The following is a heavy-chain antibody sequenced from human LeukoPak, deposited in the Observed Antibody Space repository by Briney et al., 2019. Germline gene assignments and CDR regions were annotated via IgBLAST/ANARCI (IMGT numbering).Heavy chain of an antibody. CDR3: AREVAAAGTYYFDY. J-gene: IGHJ4*02. V-gene: IGHV4-4*07. CDR1: RGSISSYY. Sequence: SETLSLTCTVSRGSISSYYWSWIRQPAGKGLEWIGRIYTSGSTNYNPSLKSRVTMSVDTSKNQFSLKLSSVTAADTAVYYCAREVAAAGTYYFDYWGQGTLVTVSS. CDR2: IYTSGST. D-gene: IGHD6-13*01.